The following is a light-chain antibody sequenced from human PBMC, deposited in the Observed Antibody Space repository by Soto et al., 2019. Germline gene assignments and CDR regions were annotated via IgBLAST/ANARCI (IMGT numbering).Light chain of an antibody. CDR3: CSRL. CDR2: EVA. CDR1: STDPATYDL. J-gene: IGLJ3*02. V-gene: IGLV2-23*02. Sequence: QSALTQPDSVSGSPGQSITISCTGTSTDPATYDLVSWYQQHPGKAPQLIIYEVAKRPSGVSARFSGSQSGDTASLTISGLQAADEAYYYCCSRLFGGGTKLSVL.